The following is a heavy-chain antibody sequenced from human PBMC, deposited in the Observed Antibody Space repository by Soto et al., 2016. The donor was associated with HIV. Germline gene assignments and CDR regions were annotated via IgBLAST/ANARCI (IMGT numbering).Heavy chain of an antibody. V-gene: IGHV3-23*01. J-gene: IGHJ4*02. CDR2: ISGNGRNT. Sequence: EVQLLESGGGLVQPGGSLRPSCAASGFTFSDHAMSWVRQTPEKGLEWVSGISGNGRNTHFADSGRFTISRDNSRNTLFLQMNNLRAEDTAIYYCARLGTWLQKDLDYWGQGTLVTVSS. CDR1: GFTFSDHA. D-gene: IGHD5-12*01. CDR3: ARLGTWLQKDLDY.